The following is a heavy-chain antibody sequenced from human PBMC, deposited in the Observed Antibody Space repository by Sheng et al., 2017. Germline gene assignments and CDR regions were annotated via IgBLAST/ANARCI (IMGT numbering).Heavy chain of an antibody. D-gene: IGHD6-13*01. J-gene: IGHJ6*03. CDR1: GGSISSSDHY. CDR2: IYYSGTT. CDR3: ARVGNSWSSDHYYMDV. V-gene: IGHV4-39*07. Sequence: QLLLQESGPGLVKPSETLSLICSVSGGSISSSDHYWGWIRQPPGKGLEWIGNIYYSGTTYSNPSLKSRVTISLDTSKNQFSLKLSSVTPXDTAVYYCARVGNSWSSDHYYMDVWGQGTTVTVTS.